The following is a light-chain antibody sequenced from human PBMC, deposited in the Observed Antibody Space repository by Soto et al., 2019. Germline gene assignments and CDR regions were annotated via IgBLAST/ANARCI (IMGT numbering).Light chain of an antibody. V-gene: IGLV1-40*01. CDR3: QSYDRSLTLRV. Sequence: QSVLTQPPSVAGAPGQRVTISCTGSSSNIGAGYDGPWYQQLPGTAPKLLIYANRNRPSGVPHRVSGSKSGTSASLAITGLQADEESDYDCQSYDRSLTLRVFGTGTKLTVL. CDR2: ANR. CDR1: SSNIGAGYD. J-gene: IGLJ1*01.